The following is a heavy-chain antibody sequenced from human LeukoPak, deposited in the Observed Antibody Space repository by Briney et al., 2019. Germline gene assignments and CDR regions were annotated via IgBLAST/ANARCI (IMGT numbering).Heavy chain of an antibody. CDR1: GFTVSSNY. CDR2: IYSGGST. J-gene: IGHJ4*02. D-gene: IGHD1/OR15-1a*01. Sequence: GGSLRLSCAASGFTVSSNYMSWVRQAPGKGLEWVSDIYSGGSTYYADSVKGRFTISRDNSKNTLYLQMNSLRAADTAVYYFARESLEQYGDYFYYWGQGALVTVSS. CDR3: ARESLEQYGDYFYY. V-gene: IGHV3-53*01.